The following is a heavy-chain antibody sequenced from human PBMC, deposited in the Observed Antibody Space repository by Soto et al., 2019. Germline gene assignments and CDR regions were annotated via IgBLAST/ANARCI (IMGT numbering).Heavy chain of an antibody. V-gene: IGHV1-2*02. Sequence: VASVKVSCKASGYTFTGYYMHWVRQAPGQGLEWMGWINPNSGGTNYAQKFQGRVTMTRDTSISTAYMELSRLRSDDTAVYYCARGSRAAPKSFDYWGQGTLVTVSS. CDR1: GYTFTGYY. CDR2: INPNSGGT. J-gene: IGHJ4*02. D-gene: IGHD6-13*01. CDR3: ARGSRAAPKSFDY.